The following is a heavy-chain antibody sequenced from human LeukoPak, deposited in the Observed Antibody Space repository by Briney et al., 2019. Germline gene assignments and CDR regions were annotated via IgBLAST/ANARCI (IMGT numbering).Heavy chain of an antibody. D-gene: IGHD2-15*01. CDR2: ISGSGDST. J-gene: IGHJ4*02. CDR1: GFTFSSYA. V-gene: IGHV3-23*01. CDR3: AKAVGGYCSGGSCYCDF. Sequence: PGGSLRLSCAASGFTFSSYAMSWVRQAPGKGLEWVSAISGSGDSTYYADSVKGRFTISRDNSKNTLYLQMNSLRAEDTAVYYCAKAVGGYCSGGSCYCDFWGQGTLVTVSS.